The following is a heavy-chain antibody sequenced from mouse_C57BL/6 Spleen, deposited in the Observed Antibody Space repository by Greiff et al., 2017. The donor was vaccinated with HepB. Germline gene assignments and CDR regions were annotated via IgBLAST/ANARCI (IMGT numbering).Heavy chain of an antibody. CDR3: TRSYGNSYYFDY. CDR2: IDPETGGT. V-gene: IGHV1-15*01. J-gene: IGHJ2*01. CDR1: GYTFTDYE. Sequence: QVQLKQSGAELVRPGASVTLSCKASGYTFTDYEMHWVKQTPVHGLEWIGAIDPETGGTAYNQKFKGKAILTADKSSSTAYMELRSLTSEDSAVYYCTRSYGNSYYFDYWGQGTTLTVSS. D-gene: IGHD2-1*01.